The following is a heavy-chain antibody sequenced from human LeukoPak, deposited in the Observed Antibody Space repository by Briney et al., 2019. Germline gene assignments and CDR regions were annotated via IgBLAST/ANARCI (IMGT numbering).Heavy chain of an antibody. Sequence: PGGSLRLSCAASGFTFDDYGMSWVRQAPGKGLEWVSGINWNGGSTGYADSVKGRFTISRDNAKNSLYLQMNSLRAEDTALYYCARVPYYYDSSGSTLLDYWGQGTLVTVSS. CDR1: GFTFDDYG. J-gene: IGHJ4*02. D-gene: IGHD3-22*01. CDR2: INWNGGST. V-gene: IGHV3-20*04. CDR3: ARVPYYYDSSGSTLLDY.